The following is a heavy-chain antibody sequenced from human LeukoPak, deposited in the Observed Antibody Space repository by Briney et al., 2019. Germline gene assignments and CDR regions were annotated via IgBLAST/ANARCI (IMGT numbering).Heavy chain of an antibody. CDR2: ISSSSNYI. CDR1: GFTFSDYY. CDR3: ARGYNGMDV. Sequence: PGGSLRLSCAASGFTFSDYYMSWIRQAPGKGLEWVSSISSSSNYIYYADSVKGRFTISRDNVKNSLYLQKNSLRAEDTAVYYCARGYNGMDVWGQGTTVTVSS. V-gene: IGHV3-11*06. J-gene: IGHJ6*02.